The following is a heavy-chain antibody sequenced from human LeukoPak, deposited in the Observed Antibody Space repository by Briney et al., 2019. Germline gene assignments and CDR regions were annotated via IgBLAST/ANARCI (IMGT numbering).Heavy chain of an antibody. CDR3: ARLSSDILTGYYFGYFDY. CDR1: GYTFTSYA. D-gene: IGHD3-9*01. Sequence: GASVKVSCKASGYTFTSYAMHWVRQAPGQRLEWMGWINAGNGSTKYSQKFQGRVTITRDTSASTAYMELSSLRPEDTAVYYCARLSSDILTGYYFGYFDYWGQGTLVTVSS. J-gene: IGHJ4*02. CDR2: INAGNGST. V-gene: IGHV1-3*01.